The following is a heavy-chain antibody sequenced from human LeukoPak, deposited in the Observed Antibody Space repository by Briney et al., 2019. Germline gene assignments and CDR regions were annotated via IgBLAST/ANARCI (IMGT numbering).Heavy chain of an antibody. D-gene: IGHD6-19*01. Sequence: GGSLSLSCAASGFTFDDYGMSWVRQAPGKGLEWDSGINWNGGSTGYADSVKGRFTTSRDNAKNSLYLQVNSLRAEDTALYYCARGIGDSSGWLDYWGQGTLVTVSS. J-gene: IGHJ4*02. CDR2: INWNGGST. CDR3: ARGIGDSSGWLDY. CDR1: GFTFDDYG. V-gene: IGHV3-20*04.